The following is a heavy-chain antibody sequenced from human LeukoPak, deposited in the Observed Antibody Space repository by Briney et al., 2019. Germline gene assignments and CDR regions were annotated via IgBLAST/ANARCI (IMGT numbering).Heavy chain of an antibody. CDR2: ISDDGNNK. CDR3: AKDRTVGASYWYFDL. Sequence: GRSLRLSCAASGFTFSSYAMHWVRQAPGKELEWVAAISDDGNNKHYADSVKGRFTIFRDNSKNTLYLHMNSLRAEDTAIYYCAKDRTVGASYWYFDLWGRGTLVTVSS. V-gene: IGHV3-30*04. J-gene: IGHJ2*01. CDR1: GFTFSSYA. D-gene: IGHD1-26*01.